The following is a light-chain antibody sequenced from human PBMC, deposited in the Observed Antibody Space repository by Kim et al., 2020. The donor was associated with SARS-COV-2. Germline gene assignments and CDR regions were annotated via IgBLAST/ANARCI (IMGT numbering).Light chain of an antibody. CDR1: NIGSKS. J-gene: IGLJ3*02. CDR3: QVWDTSSDDRV. Sequence: SYELTQAPSLSVAPGKTARITCGGNNIGSKSVHWYQQKPGQAPELVIYYDNDRPSGIPGRFSGSNSGNTATLTISRVEAADEADYYCQVWDTSSDDRVFGGGTQLTVL. CDR2: YDN. V-gene: IGLV3-21*04.